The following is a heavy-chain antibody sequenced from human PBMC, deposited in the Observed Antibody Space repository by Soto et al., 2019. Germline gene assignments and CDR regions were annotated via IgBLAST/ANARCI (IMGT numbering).Heavy chain of an antibody. V-gene: IGHV4-59*01. D-gene: IGHD3-3*01. Sequence: SETLSLTCAVSGGSINTSYWNWIRQPPGKGLEWIAYIYYSGSTNNNPALKSRVTVSIDTSKNRFSLKLTSVTAADTAFYYCARADDFWTGYPPVYYMDVWGKGTTVTVSS. CDR2: IYYSGST. J-gene: IGHJ6*03. CDR1: GGSINTSY. CDR3: ARADDFWTGYPPVYYMDV.